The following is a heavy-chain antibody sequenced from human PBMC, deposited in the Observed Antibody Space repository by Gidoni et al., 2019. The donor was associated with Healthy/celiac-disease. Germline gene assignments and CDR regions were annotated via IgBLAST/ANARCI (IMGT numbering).Heavy chain of an antibody. V-gene: IGHV1-69*01. CDR1: GCTFSSYA. Sequence: QLPLVQSCAAVNNTWSSSTVSFNASGCTFSSYAISWVRQAPGKGLEWMGGIIPSFGKENYAQKFQGRVTINADESKSTAYMELSSMRSEDTAVYYCARTYGDYYYGMDVWGQGTTVTVSS. CDR3: ARTYGDYYYGMDV. CDR2: IIPSFGKE. J-gene: IGHJ6*02. D-gene: IGHD4-17*01.